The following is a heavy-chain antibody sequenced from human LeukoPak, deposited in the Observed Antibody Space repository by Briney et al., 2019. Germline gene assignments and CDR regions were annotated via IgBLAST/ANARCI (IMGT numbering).Heavy chain of an antibody. V-gene: IGHV3-11*04. Sequence: GVSLRLSCAASGFTFSDFYMSLMRQAPGKGLEWISYISSTGSTIYYADSVKGRFTISRDNAKTSVYLQMNSLRAEDTAVYYCARTYGSGSYHDYWGQGTLVTVSS. CDR2: ISSTGSTI. D-gene: IGHD3-10*01. CDR1: GFTFSDFY. J-gene: IGHJ4*02. CDR3: ARTYGSGSYHDY.